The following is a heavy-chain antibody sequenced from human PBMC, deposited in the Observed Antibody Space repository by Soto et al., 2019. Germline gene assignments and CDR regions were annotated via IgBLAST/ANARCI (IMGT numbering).Heavy chain of an antibody. D-gene: IGHD4-17*01. J-gene: IGHJ5*02. CDR2: INHSGST. V-gene: IGHV4-34*01. CDR3: AKLRGLRGWFDP. Sequence: SETLSLTCTVYVGSFSGYYWSWIRQPPGKGLEWIGEINHSGSTNYNPSLKSRVTISVDTSKNQFSLKLSSVTAADTAVYYCAKLRGLRGWFDPWGQGTLVTVS. CDR1: VGSFSGYY.